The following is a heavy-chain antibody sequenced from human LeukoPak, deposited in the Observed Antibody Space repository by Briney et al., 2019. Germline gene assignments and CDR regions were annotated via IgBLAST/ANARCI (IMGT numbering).Heavy chain of an antibody. CDR1: GFTFSSYS. J-gene: IGHJ4*02. CDR2: ISSSGSTI. CDR3: AREITYYYGSGGDFEN. V-gene: IGHV3-48*04. Sequence: GGSLRLSCAASGFTFSSYSMNWVRQAPGKGLEWVSYISSSGSTIYYADSVKGRFTISRDNAKNSLYLQMNSLRAEDTAVYYCAREITYYYGSGGDFENWGQGTLVTVSS. D-gene: IGHD3-10*01.